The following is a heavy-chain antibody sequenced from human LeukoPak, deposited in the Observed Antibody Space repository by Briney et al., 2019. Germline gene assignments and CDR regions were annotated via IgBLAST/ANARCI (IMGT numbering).Heavy chain of an antibody. Sequence: SETLSLTCTVSGGYISSHYWSWIRQPPGKGLEWIGYIYYSGSTNYNPSLKSRVTISVDTSKNQFSLKLSSVTAADTAVYYCARSNYDFWSGYPNWFDPWGQGTLVTVSS. CDR3: ARSNYDFWSGYPNWFDP. CDR1: GGYISSHY. J-gene: IGHJ5*02. CDR2: IYYSGST. V-gene: IGHV4-59*08. D-gene: IGHD3-3*01.